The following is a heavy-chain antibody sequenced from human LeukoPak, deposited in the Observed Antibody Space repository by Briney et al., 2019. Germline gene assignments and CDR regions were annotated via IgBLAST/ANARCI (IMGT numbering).Heavy chain of an antibody. CDR1: S. CDR2: ITGSGGNT. J-gene: IGHJ6*02. D-gene: IGHD6-13*01. V-gene: IGHV3-23*01. Sequence: SMXXVRQAPGKXLEWVSVITGSGGNTYYADSVKGRFTISKDNSKNTVYLQMSSLRVDDTAVYYCAKAASSSWPSYYYGMDVWGQGTTVTVSS. CDR3: AKAASSSWPSYYYGMDV.